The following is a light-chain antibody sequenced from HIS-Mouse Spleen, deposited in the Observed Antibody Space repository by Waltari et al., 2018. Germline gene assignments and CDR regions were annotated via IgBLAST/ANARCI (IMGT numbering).Light chain of an antibody. Sequence: QSALTQPRSVSGSPGQSVTISCTGTSSDVGGYNYVYWYQQHPGKAPKLMIYDVSKRPSGVPDRFSGSKSGNTASLTISGLQAEDEADYYCCSYAGSYILVFGGGTKLTVL. V-gene: IGLV2-11*01. CDR3: CSYAGSYILV. CDR1: SSDVGGYNY. J-gene: IGLJ2*01. CDR2: DVS.